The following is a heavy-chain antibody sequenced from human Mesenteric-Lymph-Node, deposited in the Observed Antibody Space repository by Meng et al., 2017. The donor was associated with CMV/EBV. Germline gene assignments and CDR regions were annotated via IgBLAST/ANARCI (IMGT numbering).Heavy chain of an antibody. CDR1: GYTFTSYA. CDR3: AKEVVPADIAFYYYGMDV. Sequence: ASVKVSCKASGYTFTSYAMNWVRQAPGQGLEWMGMINPSGAATSYAQKFQGRVTMTRDTSTTTFYMELSSLRSEDTAVYYCAKEVVPADIAFYYYGMDVWGQGTTVTVSS. CDR2: INPSGAAT. J-gene: IGHJ6*02. D-gene: IGHD2-2*01. V-gene: IGHV1-46*01.